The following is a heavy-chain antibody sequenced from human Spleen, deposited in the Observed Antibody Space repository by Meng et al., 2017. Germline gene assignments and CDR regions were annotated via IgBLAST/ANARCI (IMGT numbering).Heavy chain of an antibody. Sequence: QVQLVQPGAVMQRPGASAKLSCQASGYTFSSYEINWVRQATGQGLEWMGWMNHNSGNTGYSQKFQGRVTMTSDTSISTAYMELTNLISEDTAVYYCVRGRTDRYWYFDLWGRGTLVTVSS. V-gene: IGHV1-8*01. J-gene: IGHJ2*01. D-gene: IGHD1-1*01. CDR1: GYTFSSYE. CDR2: MNHNSGNT. CDR3: VRGRTDRYWYFDL.